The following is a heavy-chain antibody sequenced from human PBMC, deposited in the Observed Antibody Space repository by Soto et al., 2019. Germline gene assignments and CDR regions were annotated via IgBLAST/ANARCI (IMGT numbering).Heavy chain of an antibody. Sequence: QVQLVQSGAEVKTPGASVKVACKASGYTFTKYDMNWVRQAPGQGLEWMGWMNPTSGNTGYAQKFQGRLTMTWDTAIGIAHMALSSLRNEDAAVYYCARSDGHTFNWLDSWGQGALVTVSA. CDR2: MNPTSGNT. V-gene: IGHV1-8*01. J-gene: IGHJ5*01. CDR3: ARSDGHTFNWLDS. D-gene: IGHD2-2*02. CDR1: GYTFTKYD.